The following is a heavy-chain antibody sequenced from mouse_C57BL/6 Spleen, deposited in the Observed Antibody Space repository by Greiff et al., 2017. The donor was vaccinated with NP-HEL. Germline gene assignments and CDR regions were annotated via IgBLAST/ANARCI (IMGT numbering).Heavy chain of an antibody. CDR1: GYTFTSYW. V-gene: IGHV1-64*01. J-gene: IGHJ4*01. CDR3: ARYPSDFSYYAMDY. D-gene: IGHD3-2*02. CDR2: IHPNSGST. Sequence: QVQLQQPGAELVKPGASVKLSCKASGYTFTSYWMHWVKQRPGQGLEWIGMIHPNSGSTNYNEKFKSKATLTVDKSSSTAYMQRSSLTSEDSAVYYWARYPSDFSYYAMDYWGQGTSVTVSS.